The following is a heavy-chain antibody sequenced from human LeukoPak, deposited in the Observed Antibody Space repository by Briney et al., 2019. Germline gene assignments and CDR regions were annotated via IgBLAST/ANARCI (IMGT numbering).Heavy chain of an antibody. D-gene: IGHD3-16*02. Sequence: GGSLSLSCAASGFTFSNAWMSWVRQAPGKGLEWVGRIKSKTDGGTTDYAAPVKGRFTISRDDSKNTLYLQMNSLKTEDTAVYYCTTVWHYDYVWGSYRYTGYWGQGTLVTVSS. V-gene: IGHV3-15*01. CDR2: IKSKTDGGTT. CDR3: TTVWHYDYVWGSYRYTGY. J-gene: IGHJ4*02. CDR1: GFTFSNAW.